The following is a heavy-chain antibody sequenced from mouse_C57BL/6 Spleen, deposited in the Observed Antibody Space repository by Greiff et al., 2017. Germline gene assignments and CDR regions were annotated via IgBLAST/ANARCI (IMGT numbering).Heavy chain of an antibody. J-gene: IGHJ1*03. CDR2: IHPSDSDP. D-gene: IGHD1-1*01. Sequence: QVQLQQPGAELVKPGASVQVSCKASGYTFTSYWMYWVKQRPGQGLEWIGRIHPSDSDPNYKQQFKDKATLTVDKSSSTDYMQLSSLTSEDSAVEYCAIEIYTWYFDVWGTGTTVTVSS. CDR1: GYTFTSYW. V-gene: IGHV1-74*01. CDR3: AIEIYTWYFDV.